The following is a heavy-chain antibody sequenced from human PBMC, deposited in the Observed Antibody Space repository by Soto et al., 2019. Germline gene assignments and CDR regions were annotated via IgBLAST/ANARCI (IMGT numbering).Heavy chain of an antibody. D-gene: IGHD5-12*01. V-gene: IGHV3-30-3*01. Sequence: GGSLRLSCAASGFTFSSYAMHWVRQAPGKGLEWVAVISYDGSNKYYADSVKGRFTISRDNSKNTLYLQMNSLRAEDTAVYYCARDAYSGYDPGYYYYGMDVWGQGTTVTVSS. CDR1: GFTFSSYA. CDR2: ISYDGSNK. CDR3: ARDAYSGYDPGYYYYGMDV. J-gene: IGHJ6*02.